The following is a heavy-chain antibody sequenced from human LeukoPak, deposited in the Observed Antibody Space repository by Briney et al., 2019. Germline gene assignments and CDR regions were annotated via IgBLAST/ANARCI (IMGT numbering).Heavy chain of an antibody. CDR3: AKENRFDNWFDP. CDR2: ISYDGSNK. V-gene: IGHV3-30*04. Sequence: PGGSLRLSCSASGFIFYSYAMHWVRQAPGKGLEWVAVISYDGSNKYYADSVKGRFTISRDNSKNTLYLQMNSLRAEDTAVYYCAKENRFDNWFDPWGQGTLVTVSS. J-gene: IGHJ5*02. D-gene: IGHD3-16*01. CDR1: GFIFYSYA.